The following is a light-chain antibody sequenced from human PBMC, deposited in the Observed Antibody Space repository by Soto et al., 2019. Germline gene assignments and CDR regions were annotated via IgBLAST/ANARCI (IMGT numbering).Light chain of an antibody. CDR1: QSLVHSDGNTY. J-gene: IGKJ2*01. V-gene: IGKV2-30*02. CDR3: MQATRWPPMYT. Sequence: DVVMTQSPLSLPVTLGQPASISCRSSQSLVHSDGNTYLNWYHQRPGQSPRRLIYKVSNRHSGVPDRFSGSESGTDFTLNISRVEAEDVGVYFCMQATRWPPMYTFGQGTNLEIK. CDR2: KVS.